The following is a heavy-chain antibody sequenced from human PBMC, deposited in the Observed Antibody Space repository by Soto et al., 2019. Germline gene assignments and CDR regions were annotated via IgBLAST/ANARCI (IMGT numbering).Heavy chain of an antibody. Sequence: SETLSLTCTVSGGSIRSSSDYWAWIRQPPGKGLEWIGNIYQSGSTYYNPSLKSRVSISLAASKNQFSLKLSSVSAADTAVYYCARSLGTVMAIFDYWGQGNLVTAPQ. V-gene: IGHV4-39*01. J-gene: IGHJ4*02. CDR1: GGSIRSSSDY. D-gene: IGHD5-18*01. CDR3: ARSLGTVMAIFDY. CDR2: IYQSGST.